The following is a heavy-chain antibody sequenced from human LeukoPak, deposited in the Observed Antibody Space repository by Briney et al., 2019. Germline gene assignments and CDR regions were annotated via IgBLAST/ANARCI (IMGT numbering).Heavy chain of an antibody. CDR2: INSDGSST. J-gene: IGHJ5*02. CDR1: GFTFSSYW. Sequence: GGSLRLSCAASGFTFSSYWMHWVRQAPGKGLVWVSRINSDGSSTSYADSVKGRFTTSRDNAKNTLYLQMNSLRAEDTAVYYCARSPVGARGWFDPWGQGTLVTVSS. D-gene: IGHD1-26*01. V-gene: IGHV3-74*01. CDR3: ARSPVGARGWFDP.